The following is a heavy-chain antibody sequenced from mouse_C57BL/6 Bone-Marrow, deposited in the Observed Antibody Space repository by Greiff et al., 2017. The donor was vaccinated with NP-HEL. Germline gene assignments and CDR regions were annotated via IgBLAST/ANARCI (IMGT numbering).Heavy chain of an antibody. Sequence: VQLQQPGAELVKPGASVKLSCKASGYTFTSYWMHWVKQRPGQGLEWIGMIHPNSGSTNYNEKFKSKATLTVDKSSSTAYMQLSSLTYGVSAVYYCTRNVYCYYYYARVFWGQGTSDPVSS. V-gene: IGHV1-64*01. J-gene: IGHJ4*01. CDR3: TRNVYCYYYYARVF. CDR1: GYTFTSYW. CDR2: IHPNSGST. D-gene: IGHD2-3*01.